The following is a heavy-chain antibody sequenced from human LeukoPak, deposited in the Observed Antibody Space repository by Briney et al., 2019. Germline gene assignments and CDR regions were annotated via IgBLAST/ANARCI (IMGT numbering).Heavy chain of an antibody. CDR3: ARDRGYGYGFFDY. Sequence: GGSLRLSCAASGLTFSRYWLTWVRQAPGKGLEWVSSFYSGGSSYYADSVKGRFIISRDSSTDTLYLQMNSLRVEDTAVYFCARDRGYGYGFFDYWGQGTLVTVSS. J-gene: IGHJ4*02. CDR1: GLTFSRYW. CDR2: FYSGGSS. V-gene: IGHV3-53*01. D-gene: IGHD5-18*01.